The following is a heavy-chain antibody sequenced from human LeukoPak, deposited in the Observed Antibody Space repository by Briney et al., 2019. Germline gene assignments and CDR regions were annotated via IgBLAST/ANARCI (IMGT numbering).Heavy chain of an antibody. D-gene: IGHD3-22*01. CDR1: GFTFSSYA. CDR2: ISGSGGST. V-gene: IGHV3-23*01. J-gene: IGHJ4*02. Sequence: EGSLRLSCAASGFTFSSYAMSWVRQAPGKGLEWVSAISGSGGSTYYADSVKGRFTISRDNSKNTLYLQMNSLRAEDTAVYYCANRVDYYDSSGPFDYWGQGTLVTVSS. CDR3: ANRVDYYDSSGPFDY.